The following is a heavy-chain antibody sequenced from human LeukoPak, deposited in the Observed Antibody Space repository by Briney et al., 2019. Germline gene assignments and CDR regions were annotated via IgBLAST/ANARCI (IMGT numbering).Heavy chain of an antibody. CDR1: GYTFTSYA. CDR2: INPNSGGT. CDR3: ARSLFYSGYASY. V-gene: IGHV1-2*02. J-gene: IGHJ4*02. D-gene: IGHD5-12*01. Sequence: ASVKVSCKASGYTFTSYAMNWVRQAPGQGLEWMGWINPNSGGTNYAQKFQGRVTMTRDTSISTAYMELSRLRSDDTAVYYCARSLFYSGYASYWGQGTLVTVSS.